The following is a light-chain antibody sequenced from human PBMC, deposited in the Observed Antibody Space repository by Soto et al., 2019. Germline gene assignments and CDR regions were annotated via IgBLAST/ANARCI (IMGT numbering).Light chain of an antibody. CDR1: QSVSNNY. Sequence: EIVLTQSPGTLSLSPVERATLSCRASQSVSNNYLAWYQQKPGQAPRLLIYGASSRATGIPDRFTGSGSGTDFTLTIARLEPADFAVYYCQPYVSSLPITFGHRIRLQLK. CDR2: GAS. V-gene: IGKV3-20*01. J-gene: IGKJ5*01. CDR3: QPYVSSLPIT.